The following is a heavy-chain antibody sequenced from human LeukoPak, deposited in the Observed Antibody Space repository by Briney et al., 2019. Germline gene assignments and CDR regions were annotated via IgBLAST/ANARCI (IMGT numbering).Heavy chain of an antibody. J-gene: IGHJ6*03. D-gene: IGHD3-10*01. CDR3: ARGGSGRTYYYYYMDV. CDR2: ISSSSSYI. CDR1: GFTFSSYS. Sequence: GGSLRLSCAASGFTFSSYSMNWVRQAPGKGLEWVSSISSSSSYIYYADSVKGRFTISRDNAKNSLYLQMNSLRAEDTAVYYCARGGSGRTYYYYYMDVWGKGTTVTVSS. V-gene: IGHV3-21*01.